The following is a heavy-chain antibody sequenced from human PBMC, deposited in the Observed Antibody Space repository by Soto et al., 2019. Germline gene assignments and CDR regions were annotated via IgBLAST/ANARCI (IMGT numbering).Heavy chain of an antibody. D-gene: IGHD3-3*01. CDR3: AASTFLSGVSGYFHLAF. V-gene: IGHV1-69*06. J-gene: IGHJ4*02. CDR1: GATFTNYA. CDR2: IIPLFDSA. Sequence: QVHLVQSGTEVKRPGSSVKVSCKTSGATFTNYAISWMRQAPGQGLEWMGGIIPLFDSASYAQHSRDRVTISADKFTSTAYMELRSLTSEDTAVYYCAASTFLSGVSGYFHLAFWGQGTLVTVSS.